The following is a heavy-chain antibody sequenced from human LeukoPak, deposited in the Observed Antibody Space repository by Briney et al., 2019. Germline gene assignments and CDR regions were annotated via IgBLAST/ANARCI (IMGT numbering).Heavy chain of an antibody. CDR3: ARDQTYYYDSSGYPDAFDI. Sequence: ASVKVSCKASGYTFTGYYMHWERQAPGQGLEWMGWINPNSGGTNYAQKFQGRATMTRDTSISTAYMELSRLRSDDTAVYYCARDQTYYYDSSGYPDAFDIWGQGTMVTVSS. CDR2: INPNSGGT. V-gene: IGHV1-2*02. D-gene: IGHD3-22*01. CDR1: GYTFTGYY. J-gene: IGHJ3*02.